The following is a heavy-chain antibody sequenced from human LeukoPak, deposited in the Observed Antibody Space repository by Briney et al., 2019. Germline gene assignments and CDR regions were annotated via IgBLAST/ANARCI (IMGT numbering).Heavy chain of an antibody. CDR3: ARLPPNEFWIGYGTFDI. CDR1: GGSLSDYY. V-gene: IGHV4-4*09. J-gene: IGHJ3*02. CDR2: IYASGAT. D-gene: IGHD3-3*01. Sequence: SETLSLTCTVSGGSLSDYYWAWIWESPGQGLEFIGYIYASGATTYNPSLTSRLTISVNTSRNKFSLKLSSVTPADTAVYYCARLPPNEFWIGYGTFDIWGQGTLVTVSS.